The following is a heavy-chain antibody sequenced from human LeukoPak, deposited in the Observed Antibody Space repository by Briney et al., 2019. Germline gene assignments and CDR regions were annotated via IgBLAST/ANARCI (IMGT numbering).Heavy chain of an antibody. CDR1: GFTVSSNY. CDR2: IYSGGST. D-gene: IGHD5-24*01. J-gene: IGHJ4*02. CDR3: ARGRDGWRRFDY. V-gene: IGHV3-53*01. Sequence: PGGSLRLSCAASGFTVSSNYMSWVRQAPGKGLEWLSFIYSGGSTSYADSVKGRFTISKDNSKNTLYLQMNSLRAEDTAVYYCARGRDGWRRFDYWGQGTLVTVSS.